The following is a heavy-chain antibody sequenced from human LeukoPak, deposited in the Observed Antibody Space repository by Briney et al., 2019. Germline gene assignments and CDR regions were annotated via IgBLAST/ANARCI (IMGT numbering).Heavy chain of an antibody. D-gene: IGHD2-15*01. J-gene: IGHJ5*02. V-gene: IGHV4-59*01. CDR1: GGSISNYY. Sequence: SETLSLTCTVSGGSISNYYWIWIRQPPGKGLEWVGYISYSGSTNYNPSLKSRVTISVDTSKNQFSLKLTSVTAADTAVYYCARGHDGVVGWFAPWGRGTLVTVSS. CDR3: ARGHDGVVGWFAP. CDR2: ISYSGST.